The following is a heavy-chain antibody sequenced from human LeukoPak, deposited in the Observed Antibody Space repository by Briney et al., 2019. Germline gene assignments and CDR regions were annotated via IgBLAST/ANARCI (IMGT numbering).Heavy chain of an antibody. CDR3: VRDVRGVGEDYYYMDV. CDR1: GFIFNSHW. J-gene: IGHJ6*03. Sequence: PGGALRLSCVASGFIFNSHWMHSVRQDPGKGLVWVSRINRDGTSTTYAESVKGRFTVSRDNAKSTLYLQMNSLRVEDTAVYYCVRDVRGVGEDYYYMDVWGKGTTVTVSS. D-gene: IGHD3-10*01. V-gene: IGHV3-74*01. CDR2: INRDGTST.